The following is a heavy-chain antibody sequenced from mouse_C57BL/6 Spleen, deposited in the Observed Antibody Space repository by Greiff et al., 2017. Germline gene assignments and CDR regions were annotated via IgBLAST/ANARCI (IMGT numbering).Heavy chain of an antibody. CDR3: ARGGDSKYGYDYAMDY. CDR1: GYTFTSYW. CDR2: IDPSDSYT. D-gene: IGHD2-5*01. J-gene: IGHJ4*01. Sequence: QVQLQQPGAELVRPGTSVKLSCKASGYTFTSYWMHWVKQRPGQGLEWIGVIDPSDSYTNYNQKFKGKATLTVDTSSSTAYMQLSSLTSEDSAVYYGARGGDSKYGYDYAMDYWGQGTSGTVSS. V-gene: IGHV1-59*01.